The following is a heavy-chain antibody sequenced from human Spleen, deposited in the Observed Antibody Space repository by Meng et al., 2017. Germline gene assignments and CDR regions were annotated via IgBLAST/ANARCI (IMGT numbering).Heavy chain of an antibody. V-gene: IGHV4-34*02. Sequence: VQLRLGGAGLLKPSETLPLTCVVSGGSFSDYYWSWIRQPPGKGLEWIGEINHSGSTNYNPSLENRATISVDTSQNNLSLKLSSVTAADSAVYYCARGPTTMAHDFDYWGQGTLVTVSS. J-gene: IGHJ4*02. CDR2: INHSGST. D-gene: IGHD4-11*01. CDR1: GGSFSDYY. CDR3: ARGPTTMAHDFDY.